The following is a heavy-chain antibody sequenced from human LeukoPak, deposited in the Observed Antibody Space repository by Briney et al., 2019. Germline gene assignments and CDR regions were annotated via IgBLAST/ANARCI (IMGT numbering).Heavy chain of an antibody. D-gene: IGHD1-26*01. CDR1: GFTFSSYA. J-gene: IGHJ3*02. CDR3: TRGAQQEVGAYWGTFDI. CDR2: ISYDGSNK. Sequence: AGGSLRLSCAASGFTFSSYAMHWVRQAPGKGLEWVAVISYDGSNKYYADSVKGRFTISRDNSKNTLYLQMNSLRAEDTAVYYCTRGAQQEVGAYWGTFDIWGQGTMVTVSS. V-gene: IGHV3-30-3*01.